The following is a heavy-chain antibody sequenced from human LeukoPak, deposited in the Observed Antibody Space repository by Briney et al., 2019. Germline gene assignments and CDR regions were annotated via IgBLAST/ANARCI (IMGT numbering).Heavy chain of an antibody. CDR1: GDSIRKSNYY. Sequence: SETLSLACTVSGDSIRKSNYYWGWIRQPPVKGLEWIGSIYYSGSAYYNPSLTSRVTISIDTSKKQFSLNLSSMTAADTGVYYCARQRGLHYFDPWGQGTLVTVSS. J-gene: IGHJ5*02. D-gene: IGHD3-10*01. CDR3: ARQRGLHYFDP. CDR2: IYYSGSA. V-gene: IGHV4-39*01.